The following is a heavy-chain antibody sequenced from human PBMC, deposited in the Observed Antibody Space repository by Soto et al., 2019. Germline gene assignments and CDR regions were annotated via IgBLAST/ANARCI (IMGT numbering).Heavy chain of an antibody. Sequence: EVQLLESGGGLVQLGGSLKLSCVASGFTFTSNAMSWVRQAPGKGLEWVSAISGDGADTYYADSVRGRFTISRDNSKNTLSLQMNSLRDEDTALYYCVKDFRCADLGQGTLVTVSS. CDR2: ISGDGADT. D-gene: IGHD2-8*01. CDR3: VKDFRCAD. CDR1: GFTFTSNA. V-gene: IGHV3-23*01. J-gene: IGHJ4*02.